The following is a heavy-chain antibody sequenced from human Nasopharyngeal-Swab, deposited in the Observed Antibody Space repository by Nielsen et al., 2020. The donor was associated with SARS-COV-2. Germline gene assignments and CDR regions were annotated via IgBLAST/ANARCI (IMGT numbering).Heavy chain of an antibody. CDR1: VYTFTSYY. CDR2: INPTDGST. V-gene: IGHV1-46*01. D-gene: IGHD1-7*01. CDR3: ARVLPFRITGTSGMDV. J-gene: IGHJ6*02. Sequence: ASVTVSCKASVYTFTSYYLHWVRQAPGQGLEWMGIINPTDGSTSYAQKFEGRVTMTRVTSTSTVYMELNSLRSEDTAVYYCARVLPFRITGTSGMDVWGQGTTVTVSS.